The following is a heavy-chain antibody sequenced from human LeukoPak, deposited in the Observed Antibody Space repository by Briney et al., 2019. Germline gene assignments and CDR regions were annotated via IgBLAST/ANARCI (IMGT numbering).Heavy chain of an antibody. Sequence: SQTLSLTCAVSGGSISSGGYSWSWIRQPPGKGLEWIGCIYHSGSTYYNPSLKSRVTISVDRSKNQFSLKLSSVTAADTAVYYCARVKWRCSSTSCPTFDYWGQGTLVTVSS. CDR2: IYHSGST. D-gene: IGHD2-2*01. CDR1: GGSISSGGYS. V-gene: IGHV4-30-2*01. CDR3: ARVKWRCSSTSCPTFDY. J-gene: IGHJ4*02.